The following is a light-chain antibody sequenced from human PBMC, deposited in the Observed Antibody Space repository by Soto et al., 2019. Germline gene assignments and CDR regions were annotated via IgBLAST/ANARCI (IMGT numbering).Light chain of an antibody. Sequence: EIVLTQSPATLSLSPGERATLSCRASQSVSSYLAWYQQKSGQAPRLLIYDASNRATGIPARFSGSGSGTDFTLTISSLEPEDFAVYYCHQRGNWPPTFGGGTKVDIK. CDR3: HQRGNWPPT. J-gene: IGKJ4*01. CDR1: QSVSSY. V-gene: IGKV3-11*01. CDR2: DAS.